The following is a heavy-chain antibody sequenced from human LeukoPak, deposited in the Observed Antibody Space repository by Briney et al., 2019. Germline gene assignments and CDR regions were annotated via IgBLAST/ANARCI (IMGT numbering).Heavy chain of an antibody. CDR2: IKEDGSLK. CDR3: VRDWAPASMQAAPFDC. V-gene: IGHV3-7*01. Sequence: GGSLRLSCAASGFTFSSYAMSWVRQAPGKGPEWVANIKEDGSLKNYVDSVEGRFTVSRDNAKNTLYLQMNSLRLEDTAVYYCVRDWAPASMQAAPFDCWGQGTLVTVSS. CDR1: GFTFSSYA. D-gene: IGHD2/OR15-2a*01. J-gene: IGHJ4*02.